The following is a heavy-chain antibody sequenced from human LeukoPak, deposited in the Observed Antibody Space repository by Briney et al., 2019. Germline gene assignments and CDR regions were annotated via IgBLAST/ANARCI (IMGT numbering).Heavy chain of an antibody. CDR2: IYYSGST. V-gene: IGHV4-39*07. CDR1: GGSISSSSYY. Sequence: SETLSLTCTVSGGSISSSSYYWGWIRQPPGTGLEWIGSIYYSGSTYYNPSLKSRVTISVDTSKNQFSLKLSSVTAADTAVYYCARVKLWGIVVVPAAMGSHFFDYWGQGTLVTVSS. J-gene: IGHJ4*02. D-gene: IGHD2-2*01. CDR3: ARVKLWGIVVVPAAMGSHFFDY.